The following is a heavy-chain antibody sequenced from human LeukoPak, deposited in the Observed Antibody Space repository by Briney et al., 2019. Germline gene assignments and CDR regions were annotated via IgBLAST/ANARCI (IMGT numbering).Heavy chain of an antibody. V-gene: IGHV4-4*07. CDR2: IYSSGGT. Sequence: SGTLSLTCSVSGDSISSFSFIWIRQAAGTGLERIGRIYSSGGTDYNPSLEGRVTISVDTSKNQFSLKLSSVTAADTAVYYCARNNWSIDYGIDVWGQGTTVIVSS. J-gene: IGHJ6*02. CDR3: ARNNWSIDYGIDV. D-gene: IGHD1-20*01. CDR1: GDSISSFS.